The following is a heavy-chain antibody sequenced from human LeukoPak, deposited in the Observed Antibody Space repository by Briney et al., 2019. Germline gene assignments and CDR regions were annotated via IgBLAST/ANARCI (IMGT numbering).Heavy chain of an antibody. J-gene: IGHJ2*01. V-gene: IGHV4-59*01. D-gene: IGHD5-18*01. CDR2: IYYSGST. CDR1: GGSISSYY. CDR3: ARDLRHSTGWYFDL. Sequence: PSETLSLTCPVSGGSISSYYWSLIRQPPGKGLEWIGYIYYSGSTNYNPSLKSRVTISVDTSKNQFSLKLSSVTAADTAVYYCARDLRHSTGWYFDLWGRGTLVTVSS.